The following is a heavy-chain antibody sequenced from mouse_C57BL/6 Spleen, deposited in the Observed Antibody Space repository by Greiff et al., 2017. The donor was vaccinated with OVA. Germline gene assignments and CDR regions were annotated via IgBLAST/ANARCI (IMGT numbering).Heavy chain of an antibody. D-gene: IGHD2-5*01. CDR3: AREEGSNYVFAY. CDR2: ISDGGSYT. J-gene: IGHJ3*01. V-gene: IGHV5-4*01. Sequence: EVKLMESGGGLVKPGGSLKLSCAASGFTFSSYAMSWVRQTPEKRLEWVATISDGGSYTYYPDNVKGRFTISRDNAKNNLYLQMSHLKSEDTAMYYCAREEGSNYVFAYWGQGTLVTVSA. CDR1: GFTFSSYA.